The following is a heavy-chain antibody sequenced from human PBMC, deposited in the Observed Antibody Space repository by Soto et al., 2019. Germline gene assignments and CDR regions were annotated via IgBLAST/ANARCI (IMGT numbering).Heavy chain of an antibody. V-gene: IGHV3-23*01. D-gene: IGHD3-10*01. J-gene: IGHJ5*02. CDR3: ARQRSPEGWFDP. CDR2: VTVTGGST. Sequence: QPGGSLRLSYAASTMSFNTYGVTWVRQAPGKGLEWVSTVTVTGGSTYYADSVKGRFTISRDRSNYTVSLLLNSLRVEDTAIYYCARQRSPEGWFDPWGQGTLVTVSS. CDR1: TMSFNTYG.